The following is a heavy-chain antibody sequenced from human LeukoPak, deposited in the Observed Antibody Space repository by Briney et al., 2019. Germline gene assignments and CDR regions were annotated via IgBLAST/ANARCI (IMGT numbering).Heavy chain of an antibody. CDR2: IYSGGST. D-gene: IGHD3-22*01. CDR1: GFTVSSNY. CDR3: ARDRVYYYDSSGYYPDAFDI. J-gene: IGHJ3*02. V-gene: IGHV3-66*01. Sequence: GGSLTLSCAASGFTVSSNYMSWVRQAPGKGLEWVSVIYSGGSTYYADSVKGRFTISRDNSKNTLYLQMNSLRAEYTAVYYCARDRVYYYDSSGYYPDAFDIWGQGTMVTVSS.